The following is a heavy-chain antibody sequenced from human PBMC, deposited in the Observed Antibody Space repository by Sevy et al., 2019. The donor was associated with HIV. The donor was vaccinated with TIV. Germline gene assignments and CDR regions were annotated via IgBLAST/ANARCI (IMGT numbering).Heavy chain of an antibody. CDR3: AKVPPHVPATAIS. Sequence: GGSLRLSCAASEFTFSSYARSWVRQAPGKGLEWVSAISGSGGSTYYADSVKGRFTISRDNSKNTLYLQMNSLRAEDTAVYYCAKVPPHVPATAISWGQGTLVTVSS. CDR2: ISGSGGST. V-gene: IGHV3-23*01. D-gene: IGHD2-2*01. J-gene: IGHJ4*02. CDR1: EFTFSSYA.